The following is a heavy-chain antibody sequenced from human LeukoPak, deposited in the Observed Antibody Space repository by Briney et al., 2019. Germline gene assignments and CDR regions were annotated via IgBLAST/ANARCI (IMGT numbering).Heavy chain of an antibody. CDR3: AREALLTYYYGSGTYVSHAFDI. J-gene: IGHJ3*02. V-gene: IGHV1-69*13. D-gene: IGHD3-10*01. CDR1: GCTFRSYS. Sequence: SVKVSCKACGCTFRSYSIRWVRQAPGQGREGVEGIIPFFCTANYARKFQGRVTITADESTSTAYMELSSLRSEDTAVYYCAREALLTYYYGSGTYVSHAFDIWGQGTMVTVSS. CDR2: IIPFFCTA.